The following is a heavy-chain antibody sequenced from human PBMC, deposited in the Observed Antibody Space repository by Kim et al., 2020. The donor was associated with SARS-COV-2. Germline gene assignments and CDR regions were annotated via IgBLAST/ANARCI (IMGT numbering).Heavy chain of an antibody. Sequence: SETLSLTCTVSGGSISSSSYYWGWIRQPPGKGLEWIGSIYYSGSTYYNPSLKSRVTISVDTSKNQFSLKLSSVTAADTAVYYCARLANGGYYGSGSPPWGQGTLVTVSS. J-gene: IGHJ5*02. CDR1: GGSISSSSYY. CDR3: ARLANGGYYGSGSPP. V-gene: IGHV4-39*01. CDR2: IYYSGST. D-gene: IGHD3-10*01.